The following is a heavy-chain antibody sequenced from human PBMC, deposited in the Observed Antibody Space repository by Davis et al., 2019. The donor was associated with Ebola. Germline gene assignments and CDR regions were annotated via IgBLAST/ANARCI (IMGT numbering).Heavy chain of an antibody. CDR2: IYYSGST. Sequence: SETLSLTCAVYGGSFSGYYWSWIRQHPGKGLEWIGYIYYSGSTNYNPSLKSRVTISVDTSKNQFSLKLSSVTAADTAVYYCARGLRFLEWLPRNYYYGMDVWGQGTTVTVSS. V-gene: IGHV4-34*01. J-gene: IGHJ6*02. CDR3: ARGLRFLEWLPRNYYYGMDV. CDR1: GGSFSGYY. D-gene: IGHD3-3*01.